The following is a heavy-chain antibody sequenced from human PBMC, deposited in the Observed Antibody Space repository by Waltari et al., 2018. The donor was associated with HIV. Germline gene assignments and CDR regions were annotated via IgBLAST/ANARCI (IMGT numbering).Heavy chain of an antibody. CDR3: ARTSRDGYNWDAFDI. D-gene: IGHD5-12*01. CDR2: IYYGGSS. Sequence: QLQLQESGPGLVKPSETLSLTCTVSGGSISSSSYYWGWIRQPPGKGLEWIGSIYYGGSSYYNPSLKSRVTISVDTSKNQFSLKLSSVTAADTAVYYCARTSRDGYNWDAFDIWGQGTMVTVSS. V-gene: IGHV4-39*01. CDR1: GGSISSSSYY. J-gene: IGHJ3*02.